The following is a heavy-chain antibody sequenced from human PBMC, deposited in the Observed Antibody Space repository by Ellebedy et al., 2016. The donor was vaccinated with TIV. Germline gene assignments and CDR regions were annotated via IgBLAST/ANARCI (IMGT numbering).Heavy chain of an antibody. V-gene: IGHV1-3*04. Sequence: AASVMVSCKASGYTFTSYAMHWVRQAPGQRLEWMGWINTGNGATKYSQKFQGMVTITRDTSANTAYMELSTLGSEDTAVYYCARDLLEGSGGSCYYGWYDPWGQGTLVTVSS. CDR3: ARDLLEGSGGSCYYGWYDP. D-gene: IGHD2-15*01. CDR1: GYTFTSYA. J-gene: IGHJ5*02. CDR2: INTGNGAT.